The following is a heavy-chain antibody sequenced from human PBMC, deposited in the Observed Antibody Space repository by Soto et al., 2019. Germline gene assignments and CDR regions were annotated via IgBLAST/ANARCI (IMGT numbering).Heavy chain of an antibody. CDR1: GGSISSYY. Sequence: PSETLSLTCTVSGGSISSYYWSWIRQPPGKGLEWIGYIYYSGSTNYNPSLKSRVTISVDTSKNQFSLKLSSVPAADTAVYYCATPTSSTCGPCAYWGQGSLVAVAS. D-gene: IGHD2-21*01. V-gene: IGHV4-59*01. CDR2: IYYSGST. J-gene: IGHJ4*02. CDR3: ATPTSSTCGPCAY.